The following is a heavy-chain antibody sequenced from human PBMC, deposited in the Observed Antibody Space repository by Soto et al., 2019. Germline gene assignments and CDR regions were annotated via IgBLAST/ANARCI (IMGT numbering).Heavy chain of an antibody. CDR1: GFTFDDYT. V-gene: IGHV3-43*01. J-gene: IGHJ4*02. D-gene: IGHD4-17*01. Sequence: GGSLRLSCAASGFTFDDYTMHWVSQAPGKGLEWVSLISWDGGSTYYADSVKGRFTISRDNSKNSLYLQMNSLRTEDTALYYCAKDRRLGDDYGDYFDYWGQGTLVTVSS. CDR3: AKDRRLGDDYGDYFDY. CDR2: ISWDGGST.